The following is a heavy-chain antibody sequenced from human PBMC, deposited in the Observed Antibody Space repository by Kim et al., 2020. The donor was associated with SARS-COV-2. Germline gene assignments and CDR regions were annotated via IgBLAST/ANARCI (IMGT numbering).Heavy chain of an antibody. J-gene: IGHJ6*02. Sequence: FTISRDNAKNSLYLQMNSLRAEDTAVYYCARDRAYGSGSYYYYYYGMDVWGQGTTVTVSS. D-gene: IGHD3-10*01. V-gene: IGHV3-11*06. CDR3: ARDRAYGSGSYYYYYYGMDV.